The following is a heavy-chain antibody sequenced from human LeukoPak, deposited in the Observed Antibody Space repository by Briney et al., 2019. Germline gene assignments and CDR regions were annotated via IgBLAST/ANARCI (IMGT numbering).Heavy chain of an antibody. D-gene: IGHD1-7*01. CDR1: GGSISSYY. V-gene: IGHV4-59*01. J-gene: IGHJ3*02. CDR2: IYYSGST. Sequence: PSETLSLTCTVSGGSISSYYWSGIRQPPGEGLEWSGYIYYSGSTNYNPSLKSRVTISVDTSKNQFSLETSFVTAADTAVYYCARDRRYNWNFDAFDIWGQGTMVTVSS. CDR3: ARDRRYNWNFDAFDI.